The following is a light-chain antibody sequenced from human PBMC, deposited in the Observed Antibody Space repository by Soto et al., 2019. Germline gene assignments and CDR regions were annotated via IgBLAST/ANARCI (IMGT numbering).Light chain of an antibody. V-gene: IGKV3-15*01. CDR2: GVS. CDR3: QQYEKWPPSIT. Sequence: IEMMQSPATLSASPGDRATLSCRASQPVNNNLAWYQHKPGQAPRLLIYGVSTRATGISARFSGGGSVTEFTLTISSLQSEDFAVYYCQQYEKWPPSITFGQGTRLEIK. J-gene: IGKJ5*01. CDR1: QPVNNN.